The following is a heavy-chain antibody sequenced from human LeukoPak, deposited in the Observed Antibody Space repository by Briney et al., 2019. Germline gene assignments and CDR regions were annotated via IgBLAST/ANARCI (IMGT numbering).Heavy chain of an antibody. V-gene: IGHV1-18*01. CDR2: ISAYNGNT. CDR3: ARDMELLDAFDI. Sequence: ASVTVSFMSSGYTFTIYGISWVRQAPGQGREWMGWISAYNGNTNYAQKLQGRVTMTTDTSTSTAYMELRSLRSDDTAVYYCARDMELLDAFDIWGQGTMVTVSA. D-gene: IGHD1-26*01. J-gene: IGHJ3*02. CDR1: GYTFTIYG.